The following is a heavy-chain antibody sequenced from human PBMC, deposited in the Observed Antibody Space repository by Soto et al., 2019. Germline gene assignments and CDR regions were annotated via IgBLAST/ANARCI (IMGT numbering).Heavy chain of an antibody. D-gene: IGHD3-22*01. CDR3: AKDATYYYDSSGYYAWFDP. V-gene: IGHV3-23*01. Sequence: PGGSLRLSCAASGFTFSSYAMSWVRQAPGKGLEWVSAISGSGGSTYYADSVKGRFTISRDNSKNTLYLQMNSLRAEDTAVYYCAKDATYYYDSSGYYAWFDPWGQGTLVTVSS. J-gene: IGHJ5*02. CDR1: GFTFSSYA. CDR2: ISGSGGST.